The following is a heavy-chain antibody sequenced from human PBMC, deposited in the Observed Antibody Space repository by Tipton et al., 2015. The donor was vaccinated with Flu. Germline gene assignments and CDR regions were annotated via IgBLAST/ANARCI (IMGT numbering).Heavy chain of an antibody. D-gene: IGHD3-10*01. CDR1: GDSTSSGTYY. J-gene: IGHJ6*02. V-gene: IGHV4-61*02. CDR3: ARDDGDYGLGSYHYYYGMDV. Sequence: TLSLTCTVSGDSTSSGTYYWSWIRQPAGKGLEWIGRVYTSGSTNYNPSLRSRVTISVDTSKNQFSLKLSSVTAADTAVYYCARDDGDYGLGSYHYYYGMDVWGQGTTVTVSS. CDR2: VYTSGST.